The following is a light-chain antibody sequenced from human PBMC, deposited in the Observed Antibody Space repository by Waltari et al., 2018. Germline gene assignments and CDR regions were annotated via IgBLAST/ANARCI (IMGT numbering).Light chain of an antibody. CDR1: QSVSSSY. V-gene: IGKV3-20*01. CDR3: QQYGSSPRT. Sequence: RARQSVSSSYLAWYQQKPGQAPRLLIYGASSRATGIPDRFSGSGSGTDFTLTINRLEPEDFAVYYCQQYGSSPRTFGQGTKVEIK. J-gene: IGKJ1*01. CDR2: GAS.